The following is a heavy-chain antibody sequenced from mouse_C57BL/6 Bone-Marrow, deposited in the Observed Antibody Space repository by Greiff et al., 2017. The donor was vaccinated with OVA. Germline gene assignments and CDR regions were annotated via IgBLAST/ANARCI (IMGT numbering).Heavy chain of an antibody. CDR3: ARYKGRVAVDYFDY. CDR1: GFTGTNYY. V-gene: IGHV7-3*01. J-gene: IGHJ2*01. Sequence: EVHLVESGGGLVQPGEERSRACEAAGFTGTNYYMSWVRQPPGKALEWVAFMRNKPNGSTTEYSASVKGRFTISRDNSKSNLYLQMKALRAEDSATYYCARYKGRVAVDYFDYWGQGTALTVSS. D-gene: IGHD1-1*01. CDR2: MRNKPNGSTT.